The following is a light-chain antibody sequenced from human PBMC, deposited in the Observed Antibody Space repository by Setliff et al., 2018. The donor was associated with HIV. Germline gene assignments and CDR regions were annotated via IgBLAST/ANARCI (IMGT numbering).Light chain of an antibody. CDR3: SSYAITNTLP. Sequence: QSALTQPASMSGSPGQSITISCTGTSSDVGGYSLVSWYQQHPGKAPKLISYEVTNRASGVSNRFSGSKSGNTASLTISGLQAEDEADYYCSSYAITNTLPFGTGTKVTVL. CDR1: SSDVGGYSL. V-gene: IGLV2-14*03. CDR2: EVT. J-gene: IGLJ1*01.